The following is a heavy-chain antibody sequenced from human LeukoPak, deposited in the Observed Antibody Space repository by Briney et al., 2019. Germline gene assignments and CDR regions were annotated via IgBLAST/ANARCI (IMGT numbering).Heavy chain of an antibody. D-gene: IGHD1-1*01. CDR3: ARFASSGLDR. CDR2: IYYSGST. V-gene: IGHV4-59*01. CDR1: GDSISRYY. Sequence: PSETLSLTCTVPGDSISRYYWSWIRQPPGKGLEWIGYIYYSGSTNYNPSLKSRVIISVDTSKHQFSLELISVTAADTAVYYCARFASSGLDRWGQGTLVTVSS. J-gene: IGHJ5*02.